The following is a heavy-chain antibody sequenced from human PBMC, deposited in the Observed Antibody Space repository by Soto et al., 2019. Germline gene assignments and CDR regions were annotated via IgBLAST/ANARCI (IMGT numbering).Heavy chain of an antibody. J-gene: IGHJ4*02. CDR1: GGSISSSGYY. Sequence: LSLTCTVSGGSISSSGYYWGWIRQPPGKGLEWVGSIYYSGSTYYNPSLKSRVTISVDTSKNQFSLKLSSVTAADTAVYYCASIQTTVTTDFDYWGQGTLVTVSS. V-gene: IGHV4-39*01. CDR3: ASIQTTVTTDFDY. CDR2: IYYSGST. D-gene: IGHD4-17*01.